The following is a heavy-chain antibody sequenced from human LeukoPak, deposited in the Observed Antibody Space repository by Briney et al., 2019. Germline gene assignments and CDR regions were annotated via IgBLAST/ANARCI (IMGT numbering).Heavy chain of an antibody. CDR1: GFTVSTNF. J-gene: IGHJ4*02. CDR3: ARYCSGGSCYD. V-gene: IGHV3-66*01. D-gene: IGHD2-15*01. Sequence: GGSLRLSCAASGFTVSTNFLTWVRQAPEKGLEWVPFIYSGGSTYYADSVKGRFTISRDNSKNTLYLQMNSLRAEDTAVYYCARYCSGGSCYDWGQGTLVTVSS. CDR2: IYSGGST.